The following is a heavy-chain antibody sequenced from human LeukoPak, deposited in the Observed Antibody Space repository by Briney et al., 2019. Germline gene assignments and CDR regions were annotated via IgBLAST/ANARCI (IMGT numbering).Heavy chain of an antibody. CDR1: GFTFSSYE. J-gene: IGHJ4*02. D-gene: IGHD3-22*01. V-gene: IGHV3-48*03. CDR3: ARDSYYYDSSGYYYDY. CDR2: ISRSGSTI. Sequence: GGSLRLSCAASGFTFSSYEMNWVRQAPGKGLEWVSYISRSGSTIYYADSVKGRFTISRDNAKNSLYLQMNSLRAEDTAVYYCARDSYYYDSSGYYYDYWGQGTLVTVSS.